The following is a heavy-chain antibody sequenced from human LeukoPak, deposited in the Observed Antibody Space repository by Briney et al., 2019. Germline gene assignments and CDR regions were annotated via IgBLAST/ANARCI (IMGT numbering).Heavy chain of an antibody. D-gene: IGHD6-19*01. CDR3: ARAARAVAGTDYYYYYYMDV. CDR1: GYTFTSYG. J-gene: IGHJ6*03. V-gene: IGHV1-18*03. Sequence: ASVKVSCKASGYTFTSYGISWVRQAPGQGLEWMGWISAYNGNTNYAQKLQGRVTITRDTSASTAYMELSSLRSEDMAVYYCARAARAVAGTDYYYYYYMDVWGKGTTVTVSS. CDR2: ISAYNGNT.